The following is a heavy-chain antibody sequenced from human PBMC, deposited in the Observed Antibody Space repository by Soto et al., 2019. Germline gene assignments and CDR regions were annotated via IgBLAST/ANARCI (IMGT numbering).Heavy chain of an antibody. D-gene: IGHD3-22*01. Sequence: SETLSLTCAVYGGSFSGYYWSWIRQPPGKGLEWIGEINHSGSTNYNPSLKSRVTISVDTSKNQFSLKLSSVTAADTAVYYCASGTYYYDSSGTKYAFDIWGQGTMVTVSS. J-gene: IGHJ3*02. V-gene: IGHV4-34*01. CDR3: ASGTYYYDSSGTKYAFDI. CDR2: INHSGST. CDR1: GGSFSGYY.